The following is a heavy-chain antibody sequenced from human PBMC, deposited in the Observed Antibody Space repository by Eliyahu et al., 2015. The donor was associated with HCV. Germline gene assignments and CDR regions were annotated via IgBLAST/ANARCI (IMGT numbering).Heavy chain of an antibody. V-gene: IGHV4-34*01. D-gene: IGHD6-19*01. CDR2: INHSGST. CDR3: ARLRIAVAGISYYYYYGMDV. CDR1: GGSFSGYY. Sequence: QVQLQQWGAGLLKPSETLSLTCAVYGGSFSGYYWSWIRQPPGKGLEWIGEINHSGSTNYNPSLKSRVTISVDTSKNQFSLKLSSVTAADTAVYYCARLRIAVAGISYYYYYGMDVWGQGTTVTVSS. J-gene: IGHJ6*02.